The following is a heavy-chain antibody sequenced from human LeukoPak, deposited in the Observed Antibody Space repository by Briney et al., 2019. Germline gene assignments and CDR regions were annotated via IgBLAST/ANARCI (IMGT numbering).Heavy chain of an antibody. V-gene: IGHV1-8*01. Sequence: ASVEVSCKASGYTFTNYDINWVRQATGQGPEWMGWMNPNSGNTGYAQKFQGRVTMTRNTSISTAYMELSSLTTEDTAVYYCAVCKRRYWFDPWGQGTLSPSPQ. D-gene: IGHD6-25*01. J-gene: IGHJ5*02. CDR1: GYTFTNYD. CDR2: MNPNSGNT. CDR3: AVCKRRYWFDP.